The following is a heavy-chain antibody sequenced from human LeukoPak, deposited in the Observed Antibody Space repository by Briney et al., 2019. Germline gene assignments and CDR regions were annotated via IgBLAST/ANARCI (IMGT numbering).Heavy chain of an antibody. J-gene: IGHJ4*02. Sequence: PGGSLRLSCTASGFTFNSYAMAWVRQAPGQGLEWVSTITAAGNVPWYSDSVRGRFTISRDNSENTLYLQMNSLRAEDTAVYYCARGTYYYDSSGYFLFDYWGQGTLVTVSS. CDR2: ITAAGNVP. V-gene: IGHV3-23*01. D-gene: IGHD3-22*01. CDR1: GFTFNSYA. CDR3: ARGTYYYDSSGYFLFDY.